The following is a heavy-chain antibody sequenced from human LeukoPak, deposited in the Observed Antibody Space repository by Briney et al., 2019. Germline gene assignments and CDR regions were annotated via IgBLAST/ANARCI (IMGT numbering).Heavy chain of an antibody. V-gene: IGHV3-53*01. J-gene: IGHJ4*02. CDR2: LYTGGGT. CDR1: GFSVRTTY. D-gene: IGHD3-22*01. Sequence: GGSLRLSCAASGFSVRTTYMSWVRQAPGKGLEWVSVLYTGGGTDHADSVKGRFIVSRDNSKNTLSLQMNSLRAEDTAIYYCTRSGYRHPYHFDSWGQGTLVTVSS. CDR3: TRSGYRHPYHFDS.